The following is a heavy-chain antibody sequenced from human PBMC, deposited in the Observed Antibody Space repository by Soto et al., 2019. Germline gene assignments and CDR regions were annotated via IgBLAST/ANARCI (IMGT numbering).Heavy chain of an antibody. CDR3: VRTSLVVAAATREDY. CDR1: GFTFSSYG. J-gene: IGHJ4*02. Sequence: GGSLRLSCAASGFTFSSYGMHWVRQAPGKGLEWVAVIWYDGSNKYYADSVKGRFTISRDNAKNTLYLQMNSLRAEDTAVYYCVRTSLVVAAATREDYWGQGTLVTVXS. D-gene: IGHD2-15*01. V-gene: IGHV3-33*03. CDR2: IWYDGSNK.